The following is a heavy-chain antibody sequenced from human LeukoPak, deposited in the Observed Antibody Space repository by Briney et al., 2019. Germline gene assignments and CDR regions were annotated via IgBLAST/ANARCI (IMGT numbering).Heavy chain of an antibody. CDR1: GSTFSSYA. Sequence: GGSLRLSCAASGSTFSSYAMHWVRQAPGKGLEWVATIWYDGSKKYHADSVKGRLVISRDNSKNTLYLQMSSLRAEETAVYYCARDRPGYSSGCPRYWGQGTLVTVSS. J-gene: IGHJ4*02. D-gene: IGHD6-19*01. V-gene: IGHV3-30*09. CDR2: IWYDGSKK. CDR3: ARDRPGYSSGCPRY.